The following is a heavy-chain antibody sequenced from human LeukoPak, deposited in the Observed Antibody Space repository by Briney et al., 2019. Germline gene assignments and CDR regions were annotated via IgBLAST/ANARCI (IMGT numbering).Heavy chain of an antibody. CDR2: IWYDGSKK. D-gene: IGHD3-9*01. CDR3: ARVANITTFGMDV. J-gene: IGHJ6*02. CDR1: VFTFSSFG. V-gene: IGHV3-33*01. Sequence: PGRSLRLSCAASVFTFSSFGMHWVRQAPGKGLEWVAVIWYDGSKKYYADSVKGRFTISRDNSKNTLYLQMSSLRGEDTSVYYCARVANITTFGMDVWGQGTTVTVSS.